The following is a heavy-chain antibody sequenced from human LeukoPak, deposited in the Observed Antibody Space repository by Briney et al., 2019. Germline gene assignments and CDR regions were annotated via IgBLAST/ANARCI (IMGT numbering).Heavy chain of an antibody. CDR3: TTGSAYSGLDN. CDR2: VKSQKDGGRI. J-gene: IGHJ4*02. CDR1: TFPFNYW. V-gene: IGHV3-15*01. Sequence: GGSLRLSCAVSTFPFNYWMGWVRQAPGKGLEWVGRVKSQKDGGRIDYAAPVKGRFTISRDDSKNTLYLQMNSLKIEDTAVYYCTTGSAYSGLDNWGQGTLVTVPS. D-gene: IGHD3-22*01.